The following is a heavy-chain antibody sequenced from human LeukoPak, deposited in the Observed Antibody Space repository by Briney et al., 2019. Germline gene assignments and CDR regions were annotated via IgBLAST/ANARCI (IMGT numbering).Heavy chain of an antibody. CDR1: GYTFSDFS. CDR2: ISVRSNYR. V-gene: IGHV3-21*01. Sequence: GGSLTLSCAASGYTFSDFSVNWVRQAPGKGLEWVSSISVRSNYRYYADSVRGRFTISRDDARDSLFLQMNSLRAEGTAVYFCVRLRRNNDRSGYYYYYDYWGQGTLVTVSS. J-gene: IGHJ4*02. CDR3: VRLRRNNDRSGYYYYYDY. D-gene: IGHD3-22*01.